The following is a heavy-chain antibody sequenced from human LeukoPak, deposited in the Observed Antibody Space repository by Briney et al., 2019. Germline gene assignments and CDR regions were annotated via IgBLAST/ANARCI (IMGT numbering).Heavy chain of an antibody. CDR2: ISYSGST. Sequence: SETLSLTCTVSGGSISSYYWSWLRQPPGKGLEWIGYISYSGSTNYNLSLKSRVTISIDTSKNQFSLKLRSVTAADTAIYYCARQGYDILTGYIDAFDIWGQGTMVTVSS. D-gene: IGHD3-9*01. CDR3: ARQGYDILTGYIDAFDI. CDR1: GGSISSYY. V-gene: IGHV4-59*08. J-gene: IGHJ3*02.